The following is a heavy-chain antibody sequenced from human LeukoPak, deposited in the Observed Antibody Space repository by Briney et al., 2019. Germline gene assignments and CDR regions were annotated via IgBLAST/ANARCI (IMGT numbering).Heavy chain of an antibody. V-gene: IGHV1-2*02. CDR2: INPNSGGT. CDR3: ASALKDYYDSSGYHGDYFDY. Sequence: AASVKVSCKASGHTFTGYYMHWVRQAPGQGLEWMGWINPNSGGTNYAQKFQGRVTMTRDTSISTAYMELSSLRSEDTAVYYCASALKDYYDSSGYHGDYFDYWGQGTQVTVSS. D-gene: IGHD3-22*01. CDR1: GHTFTGYY. J-gene: IGHJ4*02.